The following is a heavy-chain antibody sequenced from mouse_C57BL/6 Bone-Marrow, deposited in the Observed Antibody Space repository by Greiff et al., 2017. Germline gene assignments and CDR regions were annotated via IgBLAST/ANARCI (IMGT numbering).Heavy chain of an antibody. CDR2: INPSSGYT. D-gene: IGHD2-13*01. J-gene: IGHJ3*01. CDR3: ARWGLEAY. CDR1: GYTFPSYT. Sequence: QVQLQQSGAELARPGASVKMSCKASGYTFPSYTMHWVKQRTGQGLEWIGYINPSSGYTKYNQKFKDKATLTADKSSSTAYMQLSSLKSEDSAVYYCARWGLEAYWGQGTLVTVSA. V-gene: IGHV1-4*01.